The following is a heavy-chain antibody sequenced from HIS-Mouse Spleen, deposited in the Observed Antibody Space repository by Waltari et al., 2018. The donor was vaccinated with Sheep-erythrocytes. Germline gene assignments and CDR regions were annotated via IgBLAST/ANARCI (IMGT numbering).Heavy chain of an antibody. D-gene: IGHD1-26*01. J-gene: IGHJ3*02. CDR3: ARGFNGSYFGADAFDI. V-gene: IGHV3-13*01. CDR2: IGTAGDT. Sequence: LEWVSAIGTAGDTYYPGSVKGRFTISRENAKNSLYLQMNSLRAGDTAVYYCARGFNGSYFGADAFDIWCQGTMVTVSS.